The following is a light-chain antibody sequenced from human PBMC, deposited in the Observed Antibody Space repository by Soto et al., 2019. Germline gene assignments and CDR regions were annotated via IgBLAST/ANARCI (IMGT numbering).Light chain of an antibody. CDR2: KAS. Sequence: DIQMTQSPSTLSAYVGDRVTITCRASQSITTWLAWYQQKPGKAPNLLIYKASNLESGVPSRFSGSGSGTEFTLTISGLQRDDFATYYCQHYETYYTFGQGTKLEIK. CDR3: QHYETYYT. V-gene: IGKV1-5*03. CDR1: QSITTW. J-gene: IGKJ2*01.